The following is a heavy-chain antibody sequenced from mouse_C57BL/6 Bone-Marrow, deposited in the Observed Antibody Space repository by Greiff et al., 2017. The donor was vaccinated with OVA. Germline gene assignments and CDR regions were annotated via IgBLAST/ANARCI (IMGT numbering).Heavy chain of an antibody. Sequence: QVQLQQPGAELVKPGASVKMSCKASGYTFTSYWITWVKQRPGQGLEWIGDIYPGSGSTNYNEKFKSKATLTVDTSSSTAYMQLSSLTSEDSAVYYCARHSNYQYYFDYWGQGTTLTVSS. CDR2: IYPGSGST. CDR3: ARHSNYQYYFDY. J-gene: IGHJ2*01. CDR1: GYTFTSYW. D-gene: IGHD2-5*01. V-gene: IGHV1-55*01.